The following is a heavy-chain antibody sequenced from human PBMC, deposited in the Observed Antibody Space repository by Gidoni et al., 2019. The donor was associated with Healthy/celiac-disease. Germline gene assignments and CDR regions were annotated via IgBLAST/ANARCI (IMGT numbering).Heavy chain of an antibody. D-gene: IGHD6-19*01. J-gene: IGHJ6*02. CDR1: GGSISSSSYY. Sequence: QLQLQESGPGLVKPSETLSLTCTVSGGSISSSSYYWGWIRQPPGKELEWIGSIYYSGITYYNPSLKSRVTISVDTSKNQFSLKLSSVTAADTAVYYCARHHAVAGVYYYYGMDVWGQGTTVTVSS. V-gene: IGHV4-39*01. CDR2: IYYSGIT. CDR3: ARHHAVAGVYYYYGMDV.